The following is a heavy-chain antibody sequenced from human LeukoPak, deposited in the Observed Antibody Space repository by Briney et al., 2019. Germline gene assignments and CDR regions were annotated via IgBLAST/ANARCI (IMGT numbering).Heavy chain of an antibody. CDR2: IYAGGTS. D-gene: IGHD2-2*01. Sequence: SETLSLTCMVSGGSISTYYWSWIRQPPGEGLEGMGYIYAGGTSNYNPSLQSRVTMSIDTSKNRFSLKLSSVAAADTAVYYCARRAMSYYYMDVWGKGTTVTVSS. CDR1: GGSISTYY. V-gene: IGHV4-4*09. CDR3: ARRAMSYYYMDV. J-gene: IGHJ6*03.